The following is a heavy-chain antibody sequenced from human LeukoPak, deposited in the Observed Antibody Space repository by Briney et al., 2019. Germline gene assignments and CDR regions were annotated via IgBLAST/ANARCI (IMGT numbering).Heavy chain of an antibody. CDR3: ARAFPYCSSTSCYLDAFDI. CDR1: GFTFSSYS. D-gene: IGHD2-2*01. V-gene: IGHV3-21*04. CDR2: ISSSSSYI. J-gene: IGHJ3*02. Sequence: GGSLRLSCAASGFTFSSYSMNWVRQAPGKGLEWVSSISSSSSYIYYADSVKGRFTISRDNAKNSLYLQMNSLRAEDTALYHCARAFPYCSSTSCYLDAFDIWGQGTMVTVSS.